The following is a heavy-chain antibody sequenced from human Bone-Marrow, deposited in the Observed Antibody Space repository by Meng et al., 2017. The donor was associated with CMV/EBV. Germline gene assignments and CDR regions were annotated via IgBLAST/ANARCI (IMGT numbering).Heavy chain of an antibody. CDR3: ATGVADFEY. V-gene: IGHV1-8*01. CDR2: MNPNSGNT. Sequence: QGQLVQSGAEVKKPGASVKVSCNASGYTFTSYDINSVRQAAGQGLEWMGWMNPNSGNTDYAQKFQGRVTMTRNISKSTAYMDLSSLRSEDTAVYYCATGVADFEYWGQGTLVTVSS. CDR1: GYTFTSYD. D-gene: IGHD6-19*01. J-gene: IGHJ4*02.